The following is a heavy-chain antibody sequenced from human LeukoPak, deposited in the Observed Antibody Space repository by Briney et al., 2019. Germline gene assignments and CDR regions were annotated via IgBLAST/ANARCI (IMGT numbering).Heavy chain of an antibody. V-gene: IGHV1-69*04. J-gene: IGHJ2*01. D-gene: IGHD2-2*01. CDR2: IIPILGIA. Sequence: GASVKVSCKASGGTFSSYAISWVRQAPGQGLEWMGRIIPILGIANYAQKFQGRVTITADKSTSTAYMELSSLRSEDTAVYYCAIQYQLPPWYFDLWGRGTLVTVSS. CDR1: GGTFSSYA. CDR3: AIQYQLPPWYFDL.